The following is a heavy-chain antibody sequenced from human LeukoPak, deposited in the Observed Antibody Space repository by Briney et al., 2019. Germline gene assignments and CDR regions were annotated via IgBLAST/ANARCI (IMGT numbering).Heavy chain of an antibody. CDR2: IIPILGIA. D-gene: IGHD6-13*01. V-gene: IGHV1-69*04. Sequence: GASVKVSCKASGGTFSSYAISWVRQAPGQGLEWMGRIIPILGIANYAQKFQGRVTITADKSTNTAYMELSSLRSEDTAVYYCASAVAAAAGRAFDIWGQGTMVTVSS. CDR3: ASAVAAAAGRAFDI. CDR1: GGTFSSYA. J-gene: IGHJ3*02.